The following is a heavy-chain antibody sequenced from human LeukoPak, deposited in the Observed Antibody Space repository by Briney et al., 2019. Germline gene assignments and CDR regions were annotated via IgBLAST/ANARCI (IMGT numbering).Heavy chain of an antibody. CDR2: IYYSGST. Sequence: SETLSLTCTVSGGSISSYYWSWIRQPPGKGLEWIGYIYYSGSTNYNPSLKSRVTISVDTSKNQFSLKLSSVTAADTAVYYCARESRYYDSSGYGGDAAFDIWGQGTMVTVSS. V-gene: IGHV4-59*12. CDR1: GGSISSYY. J-gene: IGHJ3*02. D-gene: IGHD3-22*01. CDR3: ARESRYYDSSGYGGDAAFDI.